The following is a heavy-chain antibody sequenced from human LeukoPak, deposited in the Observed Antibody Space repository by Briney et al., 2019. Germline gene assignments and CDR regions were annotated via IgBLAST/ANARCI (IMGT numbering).Heavy chain of an antibody. J-gene: IGHJ3*02. Sequence: SETLSLTCAVYGGSFSGYYWSWIRQPPGKGLEWIGYIYYSGSTNYNPSLKSRVTISVDTSKNQFSLKLSSVTAADTAVYYCARTEDYDILTGDAFDIWGQGTMVTVSS. V-gene: IGHV4-59*01. CDR1: GGSFSGYY. CDR3: ARTEDYDILTGDAFDI. D-gene: IGHD3-9*01. CDR2: IYYSGST.